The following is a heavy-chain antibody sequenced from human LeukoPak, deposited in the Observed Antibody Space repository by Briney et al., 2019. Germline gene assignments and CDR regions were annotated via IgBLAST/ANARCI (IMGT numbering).Heavy chain of an antibody. CDR3: ARVRDSSNWYVFDI. CDR1: GSTFSSYP. V-gene: IGHV3-30*04. J-gene: IGHJ3*02. D-gene: IGHD6-13*01. CDR2: ISYDESNK. Sequence: PGGSLRLSCAASGSTFSSYPMHWVRQAPGKGLEWVAVISYDESNKYYADSVKGRLTVSRDNSKNTLYLQMNSLRAEDTAVYYCARVRDSSNWYVFDIWGQGTMVTVPS.